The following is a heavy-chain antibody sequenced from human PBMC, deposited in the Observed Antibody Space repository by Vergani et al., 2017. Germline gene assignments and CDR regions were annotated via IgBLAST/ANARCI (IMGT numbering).Heavy chain of an antibody. CDR2: MNPNSGNT. CDR3: ARHPLDSSGYYSGWYFDL. J-gene: IGHJ2*01. D-gene: IGHD3-22*01. V-gene: IGHV1-8*01. Sequence: QVQLVQSGAEVKKPGASVKVSCKASGYTFTSYDINWVRQATGQGLEWMGWMNPNSGNTGYAQKFQGRVTMTRNTSISTAYMELSSLRSEDTAVYYCARHPLDSSGYYSGWYFDLWGRGTLVTVSS. CDR1: GYTFTSYD.